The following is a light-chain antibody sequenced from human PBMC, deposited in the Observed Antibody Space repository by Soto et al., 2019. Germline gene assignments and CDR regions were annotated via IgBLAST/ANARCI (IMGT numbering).Light chain of an antibody. J-gene: IGLJ3*02. CDR1: SSDVGGYNY. CDR2: EVS. Sequence: QSVLTQPASVSGSPGQSITISCTGTSSDVGGYNYVSWYQQHPGKAPKLMIYEVSNRPSGVSNRFSGSKSGNTASLTSSGLQAGDEADYYGSSYTRSSTKVFVGGTKLTV. V-gene: IGLV2-14*01. CDR3: SSYTRSSTKV.